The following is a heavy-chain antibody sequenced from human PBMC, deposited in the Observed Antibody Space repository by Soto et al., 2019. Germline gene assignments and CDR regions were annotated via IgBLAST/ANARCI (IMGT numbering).Heavy chain of an antibody. CDR2: INHSGST. CDR1: GGSFSGYY. J-gene: IGHJ4*02. CDR3: ARDSSSLGYFDY. V-gene: IGHV4-34*01. D-gene: IGHD6-6*01. Sequence: QVQLQQWGAGLLKPSETLSLTCAVYGGSFSGYYWSWIRQPPGKGLEWIGEINHSGSTNYNPSLKSRVTISVDTSKNQFSLKLSSVTAADTAVYYCARDSSSLGYFDYWGQGTLDTVSS.